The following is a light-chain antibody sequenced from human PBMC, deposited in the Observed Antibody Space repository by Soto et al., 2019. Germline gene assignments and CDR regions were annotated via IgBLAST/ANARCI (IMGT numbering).Light chain of an antibody. V-gene: IGKV2-28*01. CDR3: MQALQTPFT. Sequence: DIVMTQSPLSLPVTPGEPASISCRSSQSLLHSNGYNYLDWYLQKPGQSPQLLIYLGSNRASGVPDRLSGSGSGTDCTLKISRVEAEDVGVYYCMQALQTPFTFGPGTKVDIK. CDR2: LGS. J-gene: IGKJ3*01. CDR1: QSLLHSNGYNY.